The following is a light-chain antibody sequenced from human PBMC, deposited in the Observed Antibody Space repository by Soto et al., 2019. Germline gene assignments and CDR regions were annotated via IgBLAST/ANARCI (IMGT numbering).Light chain of an antibody. Sequence: DIQLTQSPSSLSASVGDTVTITCRASQSISTYLNWWQHKPGTAPRLLISSASNLHTGVPSRFSGIGSGAAFTHTIRSLQSEDSATYFCQQNFNIMRTVGGGTKVDSK. CDR1: QSISTY. V-gene: IGKV1-39*01. CDR2: SAS. CDR3: QQNFNIMRT. J-gene: IGKJ4*01.